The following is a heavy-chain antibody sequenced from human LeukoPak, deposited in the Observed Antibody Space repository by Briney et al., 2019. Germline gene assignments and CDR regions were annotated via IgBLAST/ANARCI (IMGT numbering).Heavy chain of an antibody. V-gene: IGHV4-39*01. D-gene: IGHD1-26*01. CDR1: GGSISSSSYY. J-gene: IGHJ4*02. CDR2: IYYSGNT. CDR3: ARHPLGYSGKEFDY. Sequence: SETLSLTCTVSGGSISSSSYYWGWVRQPPGKGLEWIGGIYYSGNTYYKSSLKSRVAISVDTSKNQFSLKVRSVTAADTAVYYCARHPLGYSGKEFDYWGQGTLVTVSS.